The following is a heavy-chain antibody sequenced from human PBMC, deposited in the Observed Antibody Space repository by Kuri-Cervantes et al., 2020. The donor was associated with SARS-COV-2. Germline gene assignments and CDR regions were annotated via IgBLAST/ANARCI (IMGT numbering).Heavy chain of an antibody. D-gene: IGHD3-3*01. CDR3: ARGGDFWYFYYGMDV. CDR1: GYTFTSYA. CDR2: INAGNGNT. V-gene: IGHV1-3*01. Sequence: ASVKVSCKASGYTFTSYAVHWVRQTPGQRLEWMGWINAGNGNTKYSQKFQGRVTITRDTSASTAYMELSSLRSEDTAVYYCARGGDFWYFYYGMDVWGQGTTVTVSS. J-gene: IGHJ6*02.